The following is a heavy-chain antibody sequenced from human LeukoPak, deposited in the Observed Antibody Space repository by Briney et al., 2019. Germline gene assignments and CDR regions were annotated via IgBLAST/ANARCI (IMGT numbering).Heavy chain of an antibody. Sequence: GGSLRLSCAASGFTVSSNYMSWVRQAPGKGLEWVSVIYSGGSTYYADSVKARFTISRDNSKNTLYLQMNSLRAEDTAVYYCARAHPTMVVVAAPDAFDIWGQGTMVTVSS. V-gene: IGHV3-53*01. CDR1: GFTVSSNY. J-gene: IGHJ3*02. CDR2: IYSGGST. CDR3: ARAHPTMVVVAAPDAFDI. D-gene: IGHD2-15*01.